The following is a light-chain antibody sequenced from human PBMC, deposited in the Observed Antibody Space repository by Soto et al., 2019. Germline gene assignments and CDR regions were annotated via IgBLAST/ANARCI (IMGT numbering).Light chain of an antibody. J-gene: IGKJ1*01. V-gene: IGKV3-15*01. CDR3: QQYGSSGT. CDR2: GAS. CDR1: QSVSSN. Sequence: EIVMTQSPATLSVSPGERATLSCRASQSVSSNLAWYQQKPGQAPSLLIYGASTRATGTPARFSGSGSGTDFTLIIRRLEPEDFAVYYCQQYGSSGTFGQGTKVDIK.